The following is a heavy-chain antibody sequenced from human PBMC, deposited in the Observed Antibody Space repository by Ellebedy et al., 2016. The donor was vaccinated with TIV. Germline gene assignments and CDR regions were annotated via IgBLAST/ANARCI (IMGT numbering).Heavy chain of an antibody. J-gene: IGHJ6*02. D-gene: IGHD3-22*01. CDR2: IYYSGST. CDR1: GGSISSYY. Sequence: SETLSLXCTVSGGSISSYYWSWIRQPPGKGLEWIGYIYYSGSTNYNPSLKSRVTISVDTSKNQFSLKLSSVTAADTAVYYCARGSGYYYLWGMDVWGQGTTVTVSS. CDR3: ARGSGYYYLWGMDV. V-gene: IGHV4-59*01.